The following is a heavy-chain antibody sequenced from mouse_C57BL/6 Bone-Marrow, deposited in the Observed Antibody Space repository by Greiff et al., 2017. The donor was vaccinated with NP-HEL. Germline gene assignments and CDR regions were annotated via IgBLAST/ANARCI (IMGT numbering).Heavy chain of an antibody. Sequence: QVQLQQSGAELVKPGASVKMSCKASGYTFTSYWITWVKQRPGQGLEWIGDIYPGSGSTNYNEKFKSKATLTVDTSSSTAYMQLSSLTSEDSAVYYCARYRRQLRLLYFDYWGQGTTLTVSS. D-gene: IGHD3-2*02. V-gene: IGHV1-55*01. J-gene: IGHJ2*01. CDR3: ARYRRQLRLLYFDY. CDR1: GYTFTSYW. CDR2: IYPGSGST.